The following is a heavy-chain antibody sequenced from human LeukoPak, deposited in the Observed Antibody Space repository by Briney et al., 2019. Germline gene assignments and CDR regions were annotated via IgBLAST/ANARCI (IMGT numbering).Heavy chain of an antibody. Sequence: PGGSLRLSCAASGFAVSNNYMSWVRQAPGKGLEWVSVIYSDGSPYYADSVRGRFTISRDNSKNTLYLQMNSLRTEDTAVYYCARGYYDNSGYYFPFDFWGQGTLVTVSS. CDR1: GFAVSNNY. CDR3: ARGYYDNSGYYFPFDF. D-gene: IGHD3-22*01. V-gene: IGHV3-66*01. J-gene: IGHJ4*02. CDR2: IYSDGSP.